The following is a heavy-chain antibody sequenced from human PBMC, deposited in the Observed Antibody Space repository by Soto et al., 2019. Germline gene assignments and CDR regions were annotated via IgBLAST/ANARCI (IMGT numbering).Heavy chain of an antibody. V-gene: IGHV1-3*01. D-gene: IGHD3-16*01. Sequence: ASVKVSCKASGYTFTRYAMHWVRQAPGQRLEWMGWINVGNGNTKYSQKFQGRVTITRDTSASTAYVEVSSLTSEDTAVYYCARVRRQVPVLGLYYYDYWGQGTLVTVSS. CDR1: GYTFTRYA. CDR2: INVGNGNT. CDR3: ARVRRQVPVLGLYYYDY. J-gene: IGHJ4*02.